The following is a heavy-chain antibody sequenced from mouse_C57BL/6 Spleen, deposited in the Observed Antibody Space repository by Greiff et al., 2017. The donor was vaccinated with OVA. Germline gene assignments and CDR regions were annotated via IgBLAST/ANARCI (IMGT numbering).Heavy chain of an antibody. CDR2: IDPSDSYT. D-gene: IGHD2-1*01. CDR3: ARRRVSGNYGFAY. J-gene: IGHJ3*01. Sequence: QVQLKQPGAELVMPGASVKLSCKASGYTFTSYWMHWVKQRPGQGLEWIGEIDPSDSYTNYNQKFKGKSTLTVDKSSSTAYMQLSSLTSEDSAVYYCARRRVSGNYGFAYWGQGTLVTVSA. CDR1: GYTFTSYW. V-gene: IGHV1-69*01.